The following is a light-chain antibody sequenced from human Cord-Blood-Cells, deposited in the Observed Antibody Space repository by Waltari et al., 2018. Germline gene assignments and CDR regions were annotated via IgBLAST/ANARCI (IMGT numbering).Light chain of an antibody. V-gene: IGLV2-14*03. CDR3: SSYTSSSTLV. J-gene: IGLJ1*01. Sequence: QSALTQPASVSGSPGQSITISCTGTSSDVGGYHYVSWYQQHPGKAPKLMIYDVSNRPSGVSKRFSSSKSGNTASLTISWLQAEDEADYYCSSYTSSSTLVFGPGTRVTVL. CDR2: DVS. CDR1: SSDVGGYHY.